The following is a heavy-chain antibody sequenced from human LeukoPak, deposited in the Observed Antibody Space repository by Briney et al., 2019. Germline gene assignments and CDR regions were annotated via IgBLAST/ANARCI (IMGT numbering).Heavy chain of an antibody. CDR2: INHSGST. D-gene: IGHD3-3*01. CDR1: GGSFSGYY. J-gene: IGHJ4*02. Sequence: SETLSLTCAVYGGSFSGYYWSWIRQPPGKGLEWIGEINHSGSTNYNPSLKSRVTISVDTSKNQFSLKLSSVTAADTAVYYCARGPPVLRFLEWFPKGLDYWGQGTLVTVSS. V-gene: IGHV4-34*01. CDR3: ARGPPVLRFLEWFPKGLDY.